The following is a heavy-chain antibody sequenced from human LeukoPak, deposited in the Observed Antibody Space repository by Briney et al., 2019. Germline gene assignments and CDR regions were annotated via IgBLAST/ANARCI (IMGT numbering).Heavy chain of an antibody. CDR1: GYTFTSHG. V-gene: IGHV1-18*01. CDR2: ISAYNGNT. D-gene: IGHD1-26*01. CDR3: ARSIVGATPIDY. J-gene: IGHJ4*02. Sequence: ASVKVSCKASGYTFTSHGFSWVRQAPGQGLEWMGWISAYNGNTNYAQKLQGRVTMTTDTSTSTAYMELRSLRSDDTAVYYCARSIVGATPIDYWGQGTLVTVSS.